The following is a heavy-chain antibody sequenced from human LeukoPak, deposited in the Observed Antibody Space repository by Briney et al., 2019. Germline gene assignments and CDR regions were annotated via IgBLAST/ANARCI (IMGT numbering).Heavy chain of an antibody. CDR1: GYTFTGYY. J-gene: IGHJ4*02. D-gene: IGHD3-10*01. CDR3: ARVLTTNMVRGVIISGHFLD. V-gene: IGHV1-2*02. CDR2: INPNSGGT. Sequence: GASVKVSCKASGYTFTGYYMHWVRQAPGQGLEWMGWINPNSGGTNYAQKFQGRVTMTRDTSISTAYMELSRLRSDDTAVYYCARVLTTNMVRGVIISGHFLDWGQGTLVTVSS.